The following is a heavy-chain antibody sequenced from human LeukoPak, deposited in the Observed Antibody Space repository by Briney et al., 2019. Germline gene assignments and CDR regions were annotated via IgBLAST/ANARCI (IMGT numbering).Heavy chain of an antibody. V-gene: IGHV4-30-4*01. J-gene: IGHJ3*02. CDR3: ARDSPSDLYDSSGSYQSDAFDI. Sequence: SETLSLTCTVSGGSISSGDYYWRWIRQPPGKGLEWIGYIYYSGSTYYNPSLKSRVTISVDTSKNQFSLKLSAVTAADTAVYYCARDSPSDLYDSSGSYQSDAFDIWGQGTMVTVSS. CDR2: IYYSGST. CDR1: GGSISSGDYY. D-gene: IGHD3-22*01.